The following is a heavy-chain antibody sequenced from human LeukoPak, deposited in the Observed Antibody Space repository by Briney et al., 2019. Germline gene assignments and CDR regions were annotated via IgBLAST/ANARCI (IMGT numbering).Heavy chain of an antibody. D-gene: IGHD5-24*01. CDR1: GYTLTELS. Sequence: GASVKVSCKVSGYTLTELSMHWVRQAPGKGLEWMGGFDPEDGETIYAQKFQGRVTMTEDTSTDTAYMELSSLRSEDTAVYYCATVERDGYNLPLDYWGQGTLVTVSS. V-gene: IGHV1-24*01. J-gene: IGHJ4*02. CDR3: ATVERDGYNLPLDY. CDR2: FDPEDGET.